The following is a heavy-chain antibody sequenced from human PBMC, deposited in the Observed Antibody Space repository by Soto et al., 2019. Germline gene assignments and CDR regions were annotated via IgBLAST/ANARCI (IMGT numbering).Heavy chain of an antibody. CDR3: VKDRVAGLDY. CDR2: ISTNGGGT. D-gene: IGHD6-19*01. J-gene: IGHJ4*02. Sequence: PGGSLRLSCSASGFTFSNYALHWVRQAPGKGLEYVSSISTNGGGTYYADSVKGRFTISRDNSKNTLYLQMSSLRAEDTSVYYCVKDRVAGLDYWGQGTLVTVSS. CDR1: GFTFSNYA. V-gene: IGHV3-64D*06.